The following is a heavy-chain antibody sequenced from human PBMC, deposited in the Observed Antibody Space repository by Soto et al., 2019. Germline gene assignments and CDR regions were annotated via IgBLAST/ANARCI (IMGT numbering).Heavy chain of an antibody. J-gene: IGHJ3*02. CDR1: GFTFSDHY. V-gene: IGHV3-11*01. CDR2: ISKGGSTS. D-gene: IGHD5-18*01. Sequence: GGSLRLSCAASGFTFSDHYMSWIRQAPGMGLEWVSYISKGGSTSYYADSVKGRFTVSRDNPQNSLYLQMNSLRAEDTAVYFCVRGRLDTYGYDDAFDIWGQGTMVTVSS. CDR3: VRGRLDTYGYDDAFDI.